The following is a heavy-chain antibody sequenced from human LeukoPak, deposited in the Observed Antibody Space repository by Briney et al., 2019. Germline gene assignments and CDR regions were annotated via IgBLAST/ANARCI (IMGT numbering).Heavy chain of an antibody. Sequence: GGSLRLSCGASGFIFSSYGMHWVRQAPGKGLEWVAFIRYDGTNKYYADSVKGRFTISKDNSKNTLYLQMNSLRAEDTAVYYCVKGYDFWVDYWGQGTLVTVSS. D-gene: IGHD3-3*01. CDR1: GFIFSSYG. V-gene: IGHV3-30*02. CDR3: VKGYDFWVDY. J-gene: IGHJ4*02. CDR2: IRYDGTNK.